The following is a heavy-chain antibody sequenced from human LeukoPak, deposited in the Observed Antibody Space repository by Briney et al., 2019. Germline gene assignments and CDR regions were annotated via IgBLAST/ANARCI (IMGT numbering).Heavy chain of an antibody. J-gene: IGHJ4*02. D-gene: IGHD3-22*01. Sequence: SETLSLTCTVSGGSISSYYWSWIRQPPGKGLEWIGYIYYSGSTNYNPSLKSRVTISVDTSKNQFSLKLSSVTAADTAVYYCARKSVYYDSSGYYYATGGGVDYWGQGTLVTVSS. CDR1: GGSISSYY. CDR2: IYYSGST. V-gene: IGHV4-59*01. CDR3: ARKSVYYDSSGYYYATGGGVDY.